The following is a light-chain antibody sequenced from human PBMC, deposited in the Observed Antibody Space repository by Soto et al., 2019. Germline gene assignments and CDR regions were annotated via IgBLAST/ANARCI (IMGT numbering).Light chain of an antibody. CDR1: RSNVGSNT. Sequence: QSVLTQPPSASGTPGQRVTIPCSAGRSNVGSNTVNWYRLLPVTAPNLVSYSIHHRPSGVPDRFSGSKAGTSATLAISGLHSEDEDDYYCSSWDDSLNGYVFGSGTKLTVL. J-gene: IGLJ1*01. V-gene: IGLV1-44*01. CDR3: SSWDDSLNGYV. CDR2: SIH.